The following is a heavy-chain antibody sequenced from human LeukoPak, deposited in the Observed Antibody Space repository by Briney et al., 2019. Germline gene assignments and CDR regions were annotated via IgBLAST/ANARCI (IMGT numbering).Heavy chain of an antibody. CDR1: GFTFSSYA. CDR2: ISYDGSNK. V-gene: IGHV3-30*01. Sequence: GGSLRLSCAASGFTFSSYAMHWVRQAPGKGLEWVAVISYDGSNKYYADSVKGRFTISRDNSKNTLYLQMNSLRAEDTAVYYCARGWSSSWSGCYYCGQGTLVTVSS. D-gene: IGHD6-13*01. J-gene: IGHJ4*02. CDR3: ARGWSSSWSGCYY.